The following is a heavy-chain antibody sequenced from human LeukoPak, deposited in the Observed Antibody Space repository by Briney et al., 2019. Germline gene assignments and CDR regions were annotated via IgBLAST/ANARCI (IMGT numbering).Heavy chain of an antibody. CDR3: ARGNPAYVWFGEFHWFDP. D-gene: IGHD3-10*01. J-gene: IGHJ5*02. CDR1: GGSFSGYY. V-gene: IGHV4-34*01. Sequence: PSETLSLTCAVYGGSFSGYYWSWIRQPPGKGLEWIGEINHSGSTNYNPSLKSRVTISVDTSKNQFSLKLSSVTAADTAVYYCARGNPAYVWFGEFHWFDPWGQGTLVTVSS. CDR2: INHSGST.